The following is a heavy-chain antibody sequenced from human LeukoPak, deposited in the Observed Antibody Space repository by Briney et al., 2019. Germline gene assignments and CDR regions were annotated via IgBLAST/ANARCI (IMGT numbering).Heavy chain of an antibody. Sequence: GASVKVSCKASGQSLTGYFIHWVRQAPGQGLEWVGRIDPNTGDTIYAQNFQGRVTVTSATSISTAYMELSRLTSDDTAVYFCARLGLHGSGTYYFFDYWGLGTLVTVSS. D-gene: IGHD3-10*01. J-gene: IGHJ4*02. CDR3: ARLGLHGSGTYYFFDY. CDR2: IDPNTGDT. CDR1: GQSLTGYF. V-gene: IGHV1-2*06.